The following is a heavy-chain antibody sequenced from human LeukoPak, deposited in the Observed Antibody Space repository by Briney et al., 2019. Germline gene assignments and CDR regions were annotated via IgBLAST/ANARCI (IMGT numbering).Heavy chain of an antibody. D-gene: IGHD3-22*01. J-gene: IGHJ4*02. CDR2: ISDRGGTT. CDR1: GITLSNYG. V-gene: IGHV3-23*01. CDR3: AKRGVVIRVILVGFHKEAYYFDS. Sequence: QPGGSLRLSCAVSGITLSNYGMSWVRQAPGKGLEWVAGISDRGGTTKYADSVKGRFTISRDNPKNTLYLQMNSLRVEDTAVYFCAKRGVVIRVILVGFHKEAYYFDSWGQGALVTVSS.